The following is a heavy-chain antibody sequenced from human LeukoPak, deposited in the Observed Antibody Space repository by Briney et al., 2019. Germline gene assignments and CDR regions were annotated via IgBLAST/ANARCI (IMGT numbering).Heavy chain of an antibody. J-gene: IGHJ4*02. D-gene: IGHD6-13*01. V-gene: IGHV3-23*01. CDR3: GRVGGGESGYSSSWDLYLYYFDY. CDR2: ISGSGGST. Sequence: PGGSLRLSCAASGFTFSSYAMSWVRQAPGKGLEWVSAISGSGGSTYYADSVKGRFTISRDNSKNTLYLQMNSLRAEDTAVYYCGRVGGGESGYSSSWDLYLYYFDYWGQGTLVTVSS. CDR1: GFTFSSYA.